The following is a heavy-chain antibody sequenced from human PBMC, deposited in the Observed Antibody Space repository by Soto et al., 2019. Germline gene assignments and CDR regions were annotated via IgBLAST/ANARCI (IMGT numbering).Heavy chain of an antibody. CDR2: IVVGSGNT. J-gene: IGHJ6*02. Sequence: QMQLVQSGPEVKKPGTSVKVSCKASGFTFTSSAVQWVRQARGQRLEWIGWIVVGSGNTNYAQKFQERVTITRDMSTSTAYMELSSLRSEDTAVYYCAVDDRVVVPAAYYYYYGMDVWGQGTTVTVSS. V-gene: IGHV1-58*01. CDR1: GFTFTSSA. D-gene: IGHD2-2*01. CDR3: AVDDRVVVPAAYYYYYGMDV.